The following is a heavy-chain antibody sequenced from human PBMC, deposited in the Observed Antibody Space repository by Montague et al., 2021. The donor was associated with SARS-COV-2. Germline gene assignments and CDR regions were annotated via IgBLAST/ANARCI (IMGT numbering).Heavy chain of an antibody. CDR1: GGSFSGYY. V-gene: IGHV4-34*01. CDR2: ISHSGST. J-gene: IGHJ6*02. CDR3: ARVAYRQLFIASCYGMDV. Sequence: SETLSLTCAVYGGSFSGYYWSWIRQPPGKGLEWIGEISHSGSTNYNPSLKSRVTISIDTSKNQFSLKLSSVTAAATAVYYCARVAYRQLFIASCYGMDVWGQGTTVTVSS. D-gene: IGHD2-2*01.